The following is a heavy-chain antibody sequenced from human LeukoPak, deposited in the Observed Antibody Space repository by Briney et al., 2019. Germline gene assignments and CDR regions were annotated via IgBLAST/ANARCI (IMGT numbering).Heavy chain of an antibody. V-gene: IGHV3-11*04. CDR1: GFTFSDYY. CDR3: ARAHNWKYGSFDF. CDR2: ISSSGSTI. D-gene: IGHD1-7*01. Sequence: GGSRRLSCAASGFTFSDYYMSWIRQAPGKGLEWVSYISSSGSTIYYADSVKGRFTISRDNAKNSLYLQMNSLRAEDTAVYYCARAHNWKYGSFDFWGQGTLVTVSS. J-gene: IGHJ4*02.